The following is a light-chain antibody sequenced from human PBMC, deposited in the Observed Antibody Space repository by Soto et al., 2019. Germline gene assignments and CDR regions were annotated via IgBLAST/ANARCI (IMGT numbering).Light chain of an antibody. J-gene: IGLJ1*01. CDR3: RSYTSSSTPHV. CDR2: DVS. V-gene: IGLV2-14*01. CDR1: SSDVGGYNY. Sequence: QSALTQPASVSGSPGQSITISCTGTSSDVGGYNYVSWYQQHPGKAPKLMIYDVSNRPSGVSNRFSGSKSGNTASLTISGLQAEDEADDYCRSYTSSSTPHVVGTGTKVTVL.